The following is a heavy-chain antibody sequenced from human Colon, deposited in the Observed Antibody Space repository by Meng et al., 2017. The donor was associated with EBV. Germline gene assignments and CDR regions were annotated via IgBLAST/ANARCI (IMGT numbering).Heavy chain of an antibody. CDR1: GGSFRDYS. J-gene: IGHJ5*02. CDR2: IDHRGNT. CDR3: ARRGPSGNFSP. V-gene: IGHV4-34*01. D-gene: IGHD3-10*01. Sequence: QVQLQQWGAGRLKPSETLSRSCAVYGGSFRDYSWTWIRHPPGKGLEWIGEIDHRGNTKYNPSLKSRVTISLDTSKKQFSLKVSSVTAADSAVYYCARRGPSGNFSPWSQGALVTVSS.